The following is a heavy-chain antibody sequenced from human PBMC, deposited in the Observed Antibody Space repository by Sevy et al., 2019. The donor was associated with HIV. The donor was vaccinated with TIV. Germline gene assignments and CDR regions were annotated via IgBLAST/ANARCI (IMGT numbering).Heavy chain of an antibody. Sequence: ASVKVSCKASGYTFTNYSMNWVRQAPGQGLEWMGWINTNTGNPTYPQGFTGRFVFSLDTSVGTAYLQIRSLKAEDTSVYYCARGYFGYDSGDAFDIWGPGTMVTVSS. V-gene: IGHV7-4-1*02. J-gene: IGHJ3*02. CDR2: INTNTGNP. CDR3: ARGYFGYDSGDAFDI. D-gene: IGHD5-12*01. CDR1: GYTFTNYS.